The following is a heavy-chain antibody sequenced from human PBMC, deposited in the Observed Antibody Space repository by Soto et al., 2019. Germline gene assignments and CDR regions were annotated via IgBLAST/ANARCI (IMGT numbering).Heavy chain of an antibody. CDR1: GGSFSGYY. CDR3: ARVKKRPGGAYYYYYGMDV. D-gene: IGHD1-1*01. J-gene: IGHJ6*02. V-gene: IGHV4-34*01. Sequence: PSETLSLTCAVYGGSFSGYYWSWIRQPPGKGLEWIGEINHSGSTNYNPSLKSRVTISVDTSKNQFSLKLSSVTAADTAVYYCARVKKRPGGAYYYYYGMDVWGQGTTVTVSS. CDR2: INHSGST.